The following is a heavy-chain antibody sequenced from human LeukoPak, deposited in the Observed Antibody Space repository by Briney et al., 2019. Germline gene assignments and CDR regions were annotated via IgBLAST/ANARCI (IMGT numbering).Heavy chain of an antibody. Sequence: GGSLRLSCAASGFTFSSYGMHWVRQAPGKGLEWVAVIWYDGSNKYYADSVKGRFTISRDNSKNTLYLQMNSLRAEDTAVYYCAKLSVSQQLDYWGQGTLVTVSS. CDR2: IWYDGSNK. V-gene: IGHV3-30*02. J-gene: IGHJ4*02. CDR3: AKLSVSQQLDY. CDR1: GFTFSSYG. D-gene: IGHD6-13*01.